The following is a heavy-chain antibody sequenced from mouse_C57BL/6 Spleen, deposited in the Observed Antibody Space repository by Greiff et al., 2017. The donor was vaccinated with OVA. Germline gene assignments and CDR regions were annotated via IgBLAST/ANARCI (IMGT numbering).Heavy chain of an antibody. CDR3: TYSSAWFAY. Sequence: EVQLQQSGAELVRPGASVKLSCTASGFNIKDDYMHWVKQRPEQGLEWIGWIDPENGDTEYASKFQGKATITADTSSTTAYLQLSSLTSEDTAVYYCTYSSAWFAYWGQGTLVTVAA. CDR2: IDPENGDT. J-gene: IGHJ3*01. V-gene: IGHV14-4*01. D-gene: IGHD3-1*01. CDR1: GFNIKDDY.